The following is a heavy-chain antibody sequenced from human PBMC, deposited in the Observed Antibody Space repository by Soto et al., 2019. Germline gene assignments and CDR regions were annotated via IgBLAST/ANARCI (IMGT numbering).Heavy chain of an antibody. Sequence: GESLKISCKGSGHSFTSYWIGWVRQMPGKGLEWMGIIYPGDSDTRYSPSFQGQVTISADKSISTAYLQWSSLKASDTAMYYCARRGGGCSSTSCYLYGMDVWGQGTTVTVSS. CDR1: GHSFTSYW. CDR3: ARRGGGCSSTSCYLYGMDV. D-gene: IGHD2-2*01. CDR2: IYPGDSDT. V-gene: IGHV5-51*01. J-gene: IGHJ6*02.